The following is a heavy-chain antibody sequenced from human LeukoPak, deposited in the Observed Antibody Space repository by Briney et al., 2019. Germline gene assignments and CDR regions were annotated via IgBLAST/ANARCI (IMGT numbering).Heavy chain of an antibody. J-gene: IGHJ4*02. CDR2: IYSGGST. V-gene: IGHV3-53*01. D-gene: IGHD1-26*01. CDR3: ARQSGAPGFWDY. CDR1: GFTVSSNY. Sequence: GGSLRLSCAASGFTVSSNYMSWVRQAPGKGLEWVSVIYSGGSTYYADSVKGRFTISRDNSKNTLFLQMNSLRADGTAVYYCARQSGAPGFWDYWGQGTLVTVSS.